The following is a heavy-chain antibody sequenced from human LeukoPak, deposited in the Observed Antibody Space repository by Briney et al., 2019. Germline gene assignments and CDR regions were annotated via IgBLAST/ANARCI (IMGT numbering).Heavy chain of an antibody. Sequence: GGSLRLSCAASGFTVSSNYMSWVRQAPGKGLEWVSVICSGGSTYYADSVKGRFTISRDNSKNTLYLQMNSLRAEDTAVYYCARDLRRYCSGGSCYYGMDVWGQGTTVTVSS. J-gene: IGHJ6*02. CDR1: GFTVSSNY. CDR3: ARDLRRYCSGGSCYYGMDV. V-gene: IGHV3-66*01. D-gene: IGHD2-15*01. CDR2: ICSGGST.